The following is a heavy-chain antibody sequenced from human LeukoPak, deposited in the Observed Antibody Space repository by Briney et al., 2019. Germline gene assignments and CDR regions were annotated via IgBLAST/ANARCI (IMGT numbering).Heavy chain of an antibody. V-gene: IGHV1-69*13. CDR3: ARAFGRSGYEADYYYYMDV. D-gene: IGHD3-3*01. Sequence: SVKVSCKASGGTFSSYAISWVGQAPGQGLEWMGGIIPIFGTANYAQKFQGRVTITADESTSTAYMELSSLRSEDTAVYYCARAFGRSGYEADYYYYMDVWGKGTTVTVSS. J-gene: IGHJ6*03. CDR2: IIPIFGTA. CDR1: GGTFSSYA.